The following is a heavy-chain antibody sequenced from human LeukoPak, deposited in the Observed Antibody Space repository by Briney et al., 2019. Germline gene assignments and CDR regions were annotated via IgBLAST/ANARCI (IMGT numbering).Heavy chain of an antibody. J-gene: IGHJ5*02. CDR1: GYTFTSYV. CDR2: MNPTSGNT. Sequence: ASVKVSFKASGYTFTSYVFNWLRQATGQGLEWMGWMNPTSGNTGYAQKFQGRVTITRNTSISTAYMELSSMGSEDTAVYYSARGGVIDFWSGVPAGPNWFDPWGQGTLVTVSS. V-gene: IGHV1-8*03. CDR3: ARGGVIDFWSGVPAGPNWFDP. D-gene: IGHD3-3*01.